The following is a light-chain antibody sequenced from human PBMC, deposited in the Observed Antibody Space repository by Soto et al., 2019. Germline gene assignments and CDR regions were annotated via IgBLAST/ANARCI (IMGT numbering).Light chain of an antibody. CDR3: CSYAGSYTLYV. V-gene: IGLV2-11*01. CDR2: DVS. J-gene: IGLJ1*01. CDR1: SSDVGGYNY. Sequence: QSALTQPRSVSGSPGQSVTISCTGTSSDVGGYNYVSWYQQHPGKAPQLMIYDVSKRPSGVPDRFSGSKSGNTASLTISGVQAEDEADYYCCSYAGSYTLYVFGTGTKVTVL.